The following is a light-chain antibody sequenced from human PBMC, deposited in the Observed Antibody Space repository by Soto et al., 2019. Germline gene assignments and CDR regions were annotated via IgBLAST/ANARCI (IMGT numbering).Light chain of an antibody. J-gene: IGLJ1*01. CDR3: CSYAGSSYV. V-gene: IGLV2-23*01. CDR1: SSDVGSYNL. Sequence: QSALTQPASVSGSPGQSITISCTGTSSDVGSYNLVSWYQQHPGKAPKLMIYEGSKRPSGVSNRFSGSKSGNTASLTISGLQAEDEADYYCCSYAGSSYVFGTGTTVTV. CDR2: EGS.